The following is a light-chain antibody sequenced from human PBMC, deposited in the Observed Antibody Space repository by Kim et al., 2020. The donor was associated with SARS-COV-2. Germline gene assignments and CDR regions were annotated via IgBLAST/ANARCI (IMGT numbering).Light chain of an antibody. CDR2: GKS. CDR1: SLRNYY. CDR3: NSRDSSGNHLL. J-gene: IGLJ2*01. Sequence: SSELTQDPAVSVALGQTVRITCQGDSLRNYYASWYQQKPGQAPVLVIYGKSNRPSGIPDRFSGSRSGNTDYLTITGAQAEDEAEYYCNSRDSSGNHLLFGGGTKVTVL. V-gene: IGLV3-19*01.